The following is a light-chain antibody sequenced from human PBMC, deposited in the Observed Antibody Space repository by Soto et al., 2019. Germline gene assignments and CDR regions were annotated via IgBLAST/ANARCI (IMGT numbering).Light chain of an antibody. CDR3: AAWDDSLNGWV. V-gene: IGLV1-44*01. CDR1: SFNIGRNP. J-gene: IGLJ3*02. Sequence: QSVLTQPPSASGTHGQRVTISCSGSSFNIGRNPVNWYQQFPGTAPKLLIYTNDQRPSGVPDRFSGSKSGTSASLAISGLQSEDEADYYCAAWDDSLNGWVFGGGTKLTVL. CDR2: TND.